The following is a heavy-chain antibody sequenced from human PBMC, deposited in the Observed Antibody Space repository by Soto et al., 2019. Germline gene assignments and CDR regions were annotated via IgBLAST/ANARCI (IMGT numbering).Heavy chain of an antibody. V-gene: IGHV4-30-4*01. CDR1: GGSISSGDYY. CDR3: ARDARAAAGPAVYYYYGMDV. J-gene: IGHJ6*02. D-gene: IGHD6-13*01. Sequence: SETLSLTCTVSGGSISSGDYYWSWIRQPPGKGLEWIGYIYYSGRTYYNPSLKSRVTISVDTSKNQFSLKRSSVTAADTAVYYCARDARAAAGPAVYYYYGMDVWGQGTTVTVSS. CDR2: IYYSGRT.